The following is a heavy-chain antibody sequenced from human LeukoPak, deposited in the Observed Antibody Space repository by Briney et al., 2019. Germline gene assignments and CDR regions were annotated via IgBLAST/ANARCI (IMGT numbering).Heavy chain of an antibody. J-gene: IGHJ5*02. CDR2: ISSSSSYI. D-gene: IGHD2-2*01. Sequence: SGGSLRLSCAASGFTFSSYSMNWVRQAPGKGLEWVSSISSSSSYIYYADSVKGRFTISRDNAKNSLYLQMNSLRAEDTAVYYCARDAYKTPSSPRVPNWFDPWGQGTLVTVSS. CDR3: ARDAYKTPSSPRVPNWFDP. V-gene: IGHV3-21*01. CDR1: GFTFSSYS.